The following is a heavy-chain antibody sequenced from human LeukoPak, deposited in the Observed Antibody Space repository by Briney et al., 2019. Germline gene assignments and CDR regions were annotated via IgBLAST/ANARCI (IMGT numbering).Heavy chain of an antibody. V-gene: IGHV3-7*01. D-gene: IGHD5-18*01. J-gene: IGHJ4*02. CDR2: IKQDGSEK. CDR3: ARGRGYSYGYGVHFDY. CDR1: GFTFSSYW. Sequence: GGSLRLSCAASGFTFSSYWMSWVRQAPGKGREWVAHIKQDGSEKYYVDSVKGRFTISRDNAKNSLYLQMNSRRAEDTAVYYCARGRGYSYGYGVHFDYWGQGTLDTVSS.